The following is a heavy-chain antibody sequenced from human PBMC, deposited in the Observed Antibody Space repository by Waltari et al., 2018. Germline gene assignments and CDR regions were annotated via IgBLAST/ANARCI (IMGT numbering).Heavy chain of an antibody. Sequence: EVQLVESGGGLVQPGGSLRLSCVASGFTFSSYFMSWLRQAPGKGLEWVANLKQDGSEKYYVDSVKGRFTISRDNAENSLSLQMNSLRAEDTAVYYCARYVRPIYYMDVWGKGTTVTVSS. CDR1: GFTFSSYF. J-gene: IGHJ6*03. D-gene: IGHD3-10*02. CDR2: LKQDGSEK. V-gene: IGHV3-7*04. CDR3: ARYVRPIYYMDV.